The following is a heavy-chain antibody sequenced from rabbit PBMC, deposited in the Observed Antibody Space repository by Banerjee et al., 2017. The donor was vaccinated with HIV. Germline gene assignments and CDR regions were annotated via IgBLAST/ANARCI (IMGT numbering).Heavy chain of an antibody. CDR3: VSYDDYGDRNL. J-gene: IGHJ4*01. D-gene: IGHD2-1*01. CDR1: GIDFSTYG. CDR2: CYPDYGTT. Sequence: QLKESGGGLVQPGGSLKLSCTASGIDFSTYGISWVRQAPGKGLEWIGYCYPDYGTTDYATWVNGRFTISSHNAQNTLYLQLNSLTAADTATYFCVSYDDYGDRNLWGPGTLVTV. V-gene: IGHV1S7*01.